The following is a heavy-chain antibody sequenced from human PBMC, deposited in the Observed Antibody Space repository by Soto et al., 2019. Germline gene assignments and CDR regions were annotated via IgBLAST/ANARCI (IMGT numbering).Heavy chain of an antibody. CDR3: ARARLSNGDPNIYFFYGLDV. CDR2: IIPLFRKT. D-gene: IGHD3-10*01. CDR1: GDMFRNSA. J-gene: IGHJ6*02. V-gene: IGHV1-69*01. Sequence: QVQLVQSGAEVKRPGSSVKVSCKASGDMFRNSAFTWVRQAPGQGLAWMGVIIPLFRKTNVAQNFQGRVTFTADESTSSLYMEASSLTSEDTGVYYCARARLSNGDPNIYFFYGLDVWGQGTTITVSS.